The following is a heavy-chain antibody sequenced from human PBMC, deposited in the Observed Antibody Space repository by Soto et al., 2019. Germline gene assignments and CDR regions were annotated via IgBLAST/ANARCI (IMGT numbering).Heavy chain of an antibody. J-gene: IGHJ4*02. CDR2: IYPGGSDT. CDR3: ARDLGYCSSTSCQYDY. Sequence: PGESLKISCKGFGYTFSNYWIGWVRQMPGKGLEWMGIIYPGGSDTRYSPSFQGQVTISADKSVSTAYLQWSSLKASDTAMYYCARDLGYCSSTSCQYDYWGQGTLVTV. CDR1: GYTFSNYW. V-gene: IGHV5-51*01. D-gene: IGHD2-2*01.